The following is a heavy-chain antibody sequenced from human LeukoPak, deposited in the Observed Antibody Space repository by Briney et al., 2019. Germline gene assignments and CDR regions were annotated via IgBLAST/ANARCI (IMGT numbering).Heavy chain of an antibody. CDR2: IYPGDSDT. Sequence: GESLKISCKGSGYNFTSYWIGWVRQMPGKGLERMGIIYPGDSDTRYSPSFQGQVIISADKSINTAYLQKSSLRASDTAMYYCARPNIPPRHGYWYFELWGRGTLVTVSS. CDR3: ARPNIPPRHGYWYFEL. D-gene: IGHD6-6*01. V-gene: IGHV5-51*01. CDR1: GYNFTSYW. J-gene: IGHJ2*01.